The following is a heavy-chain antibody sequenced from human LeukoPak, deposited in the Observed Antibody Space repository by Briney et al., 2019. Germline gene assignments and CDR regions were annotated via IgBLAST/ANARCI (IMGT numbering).Heavy chain of an antibody. CDR2: IYYSGST. D-gene: IGHD2-21*01. J-gene: IGHJ4*02. CDR3: ARDVVTFDY. CDR1: GGSISSSSYY. Sequence: KTSETLSLTCTVSGGSISSSSYYWGWIRQPPGKGLEWIGSIYYSGSTYYNPSLKSRVTISVDTSKNQFSLKLSSVTAADTAVYYCARDVVTFDYWGQGTLVTVSS. V-gene: IGHV4-39*07.